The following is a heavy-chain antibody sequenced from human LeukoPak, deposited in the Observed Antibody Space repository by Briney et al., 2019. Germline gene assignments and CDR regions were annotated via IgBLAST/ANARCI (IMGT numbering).Heavy chain of an antibody. V-gene: IGHV1-2*06. CDR3: AGEDNSSGYRPFDI. D-gene: IGHD3-22*01. CDR1: GYTFSGYY. Sequence: ASVKVSCKASGYTFSGYYIHWVRQAPGQGLEWMGRINPNNGGTNYAQKFQGRVTMTRVMSMSTAYMELSRLRSDDTAVYYCAGEDNSSGYRPFDIWGQGTMVTVSS. CDR2: INPNNGGT. J-gene: IGHJ3*02.